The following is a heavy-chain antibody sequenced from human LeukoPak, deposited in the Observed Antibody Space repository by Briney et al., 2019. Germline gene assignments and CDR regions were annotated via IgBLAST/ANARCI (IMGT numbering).Heavy chain of an antibody. V-gene: IGHV4-59*08. D-gene: IGHD3-10*01. CDR1: GGSISSYY. Sequence: KASETLSLTCTVSGGSISSYYWSWIRQPPGKGPEWIGYIYYSGSTNYNPSLKSRVTISVDTSKNQFSLKLSSVTAADTAVYYCARHFQFGESGVFDYWGQGTLVTVSS. CDR2: IYYSGST. CDR3: ARHFQFGESGVFDY. J-gene: IGHJ4*02.